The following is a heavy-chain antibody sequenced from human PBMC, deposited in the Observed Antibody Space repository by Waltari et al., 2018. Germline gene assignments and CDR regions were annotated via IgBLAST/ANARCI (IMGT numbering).Heavy chain of an antibody. V-gene: IGHV3-30*01. Sequence: QVQLVESGGGVVQPGRSLRLSCAASELTFLNYAFHWVRQAPGKGLEWVEAISSDGNKAFYADSVKGRFTISRDNSKNTVYLQLNSLKPDDTAMYYCARDWRYYTGPDYWGQGTLVAVSS. J-gene: IGHJ4*02. CDR1: ELTFLNYA. CDR2: ISSDGNKA. CDR3: ARDWRYYTGPDY. D-gene: IGHD3-3*01.